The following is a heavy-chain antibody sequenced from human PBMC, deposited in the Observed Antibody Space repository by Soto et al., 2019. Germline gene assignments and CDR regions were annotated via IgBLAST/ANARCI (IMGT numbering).Heavy chain of an antibody. CDR2: IIPTFGTV. V-gene: IGHV1-69*12. CDR1: GGTLTNHA. J-gene: IGHJ3*02. D-gene: IGHD3-16*01. Sequence: QVHLVQSGAELKKPGSSVKLSCKTSGGTLTNHAIIWVRQAPGQRLLWMGGIIPTFGTVKYSLKFQVRLTITADERTGTARMDLTYLRPEDTAVYYCAAIRGEYRLGGAIDIWGQGTVVTVSA. CDR3: AAIRGEYRLGGAIDI.